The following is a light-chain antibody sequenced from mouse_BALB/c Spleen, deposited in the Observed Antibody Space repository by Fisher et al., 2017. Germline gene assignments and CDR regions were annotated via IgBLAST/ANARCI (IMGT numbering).Light chain of an antibody. CDR2: DTS. CDR1: SSVSSSY. CDR3: QQWSSNPT. Sequence: DIVLTQTPAIMSASPGEKVTMTCRASSSVSSSYLHWYQQKSGASPKRWIYDTSKLASGVPARFSGSGSGTSYSLTISSMEAEDAATYYCQQWSSNPTFGAGTKLELK. V-gene: IGKV4-57-1*01. J-gene: IGKJ5*01.